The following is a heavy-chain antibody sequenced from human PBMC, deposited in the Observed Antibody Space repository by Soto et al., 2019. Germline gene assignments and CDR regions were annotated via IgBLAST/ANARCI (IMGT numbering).Heavy chain of an antibody. Sequence: QVQLVQSGAEVKKPGASVKVSCKTSGYTFSSYGITWVRQAPGQGLEWMGWISAYNGHTTYAQKLQGRVTMTTDTSPSKAYMELRGLRSDDTAVYYCARDYDLLTGYYRRAGYWGQGTRVNVSS. D-gene: IGHD3-9*01. J-gene: IGHJ4*02. CDR1: GYTFSSYG. CDR2: ISAYNGHT. CDR3: ARDYDLLTGYYRRAGY. V-gene: IGHV1-18*01.